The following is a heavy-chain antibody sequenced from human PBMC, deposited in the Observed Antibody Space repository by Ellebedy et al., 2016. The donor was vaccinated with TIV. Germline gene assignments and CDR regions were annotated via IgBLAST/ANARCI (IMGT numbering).Heavy chain of an antibody. CDR3: ARQGSYYGSGSYGDFDP. Sequence: MPSETLSLTCIVSGGSISPHFWSWIRQSPEKGLEWIGYVSYSGSTNYNPSLNGRVTMSIDTSKKQFTLQMKSVTAADPAVYYCARQGSYYGSGSYGDFDPWGRGALVIVSA. CDR1: GGSISPHF. V-gene: IGHV4-59*08. CDR2: VSYSGST. D-gene: IGHD3-10*01. J-gene: IGHJ5*02.